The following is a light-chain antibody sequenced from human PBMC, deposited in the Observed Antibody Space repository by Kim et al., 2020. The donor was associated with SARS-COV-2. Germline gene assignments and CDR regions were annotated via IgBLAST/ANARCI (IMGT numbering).Light chain of an antibody. V-gene: IGLV4-69*02. CDR2: INSDGSH. CDR3: QAWGTGIPV. J-gene: IGLJ3*02. CDR1: SGHSSYA. Sequence: QLVLTQSPSASASLGASVKLTCTLNSGHSSYAIAWHQQQPEKGPRYLMKINSDGSHTKGDGIPDRFSGSSSGAGRYLTIASLQSEDAADYYCQAWGTGIPVFGGGTKVTVL.